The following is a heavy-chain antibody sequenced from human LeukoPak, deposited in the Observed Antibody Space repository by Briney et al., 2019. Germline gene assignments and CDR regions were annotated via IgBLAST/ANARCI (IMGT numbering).Heavy chain of an antibody. D-gene: IGHD2-2*01. CDR1: GGTFSSYA. CDR3: ARSGVPAATPYYYYGMDV. J-gene: IGHJ6*02. CDR2: IIPILGIA. Sequence: SVKVSCKASGGTFSSYAISWVRQAPGQGLEWMGRIIPILGIANYAQKFQGRVTITADKSTSTAYMELSSLRSEDTAVYYCARSGVPAATPYYYYGMDVWGQGTTVTVSS. V-gene: IGHV1-69*04.